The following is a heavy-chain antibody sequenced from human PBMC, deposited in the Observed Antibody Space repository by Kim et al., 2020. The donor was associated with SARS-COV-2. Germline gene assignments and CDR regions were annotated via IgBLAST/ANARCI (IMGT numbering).Heavy chain of an antibody. CDR2: IGASGTT. V-gene: IGHV3-23*01. Sequence: GGSLRLSCTASGFTFNAYAMSWVRQAPGKGLEWVSTIGASGTTYYADSVKGRFTISRDNSKNTLYLQMNSLRAEDTAVYYCANPRSSMDVWGQGTTVTVSS. CDR1: GFTFNAYA. J-gene: IGHJ6*02. CDR3: ANPRSSMDV.